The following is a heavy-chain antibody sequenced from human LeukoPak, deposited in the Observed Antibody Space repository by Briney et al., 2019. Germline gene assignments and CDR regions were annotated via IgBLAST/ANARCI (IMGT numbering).Heavy chain of an antibody. V-gene: IGHV4-34*01. Sequence: SETLSLTCAVYGGSFSGYYWSWIRQPPGKGLEWIGEINHSGSTNYNPSLKSRVTISVDTSKNQFSLKLSSVTAADTAVYHCARGTHYYGSGSYYSHPWGQGTLVTVSS. CDR1: GGSFSGYY. D-gene: IGHD3-10*01. CDR2: INHSGST. CDR3: ARGTHYYGSGSYYSHP. J-gene: IGHJ5*02.